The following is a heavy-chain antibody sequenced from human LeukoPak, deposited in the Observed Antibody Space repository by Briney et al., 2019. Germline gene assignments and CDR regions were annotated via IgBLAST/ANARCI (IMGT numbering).Heavy chain of an antibody. CDR1: VGSFSGYY. D-gene: IGHD3-10*01. V-gene: IGHV4-34*01. CDR3: ARGYYGSGSHCCHMDV. Sequence: SETLSLTCAVYVGSFSGYYWSWIRQPPGKGLEWIGEINHSGSTNYNSSLKSRVTISVDTSKNQFSLKLCSVTAADTAVYYCARGYYGSGSHCCHMDVWGKGTTITVS. CDR2: INHSGST. J-gene: IGHJ6*03.